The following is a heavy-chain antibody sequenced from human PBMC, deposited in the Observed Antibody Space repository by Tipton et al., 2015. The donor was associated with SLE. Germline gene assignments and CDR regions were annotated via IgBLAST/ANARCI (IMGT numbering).Heavy chain of an antibody. CDR3: ARGPIVVVPAAMYFDY. Sequence: SLRLSCAASGFTFSSYAMHWVRQAPGKGLEWVAVISYDGSNKYYADSVKGRFTISRDNSKNTLYLQMNSLRAEDTAVYYCARGPIVVVPAAMYFDYWGQGTLVTVSS. CDR2: ISYDGSNK. D-gene: IGHD2-2*01. J-gene: IGHJ4*02. CDR1: GFTFSSYA. V-gene: IGHV3-30*04.